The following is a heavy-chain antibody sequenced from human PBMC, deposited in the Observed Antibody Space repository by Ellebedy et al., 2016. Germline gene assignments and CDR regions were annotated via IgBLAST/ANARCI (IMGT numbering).Heavy chain of an antibody. D-gene: IGHD3-16*01. Sequence: GGSLRLSCAASGFTLSSYAVHWVRQAPGKGLEWVAVISYDGSHKNYADSVTGRFTISRDTSKNTVYLQMNSLRGDDTAVYYCARDYAGLWGQGTLVTVSS. V-gene: IGHV3-30*04. CDR2: ISYDGSHK. J-gene: IGHJ4*02. CDR1: GFTLSSYA. CDR3: ARDYAGL.